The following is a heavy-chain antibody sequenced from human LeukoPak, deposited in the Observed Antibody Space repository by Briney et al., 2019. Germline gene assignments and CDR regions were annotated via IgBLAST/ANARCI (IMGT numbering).Heavy chain of an antibody. CDR2: ISSGSYI. Sequence: GGSLRLSCAASGFTFSTFGMIWVRQAPGKGLEWVSSISSGSYIYYADAVKARFTISRDNARNSLYLQMNSLRADDTAVYYCARGCFPINDSSGKHGLDFDYWGQGTLVTVSS. V-gene: IGHV3-21*01. CDR3: ARGCFPINDSSGKHGLDFDY. J-gene: IGHJ4*02. D-gene: IGHD3-22*01. CDR1: GFTFSTFG.